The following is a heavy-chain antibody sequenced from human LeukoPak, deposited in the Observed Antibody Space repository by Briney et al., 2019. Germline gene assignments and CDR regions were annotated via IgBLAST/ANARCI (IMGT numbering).Heavy chain of an antibody. CDR2: IYHSGST. CDR1: GGSISSGGYS. D-gene: IGHD2-21*02. Sequence: SQTLSLTCAVSGGSISSGGYSWSWIRQPPGKGLEWIGYIYHSGSTYYNPSLKSRVTISVDRSKNQFSLKLSSVTAADTAVYYCARSAYCGGHCWYYFDYWGQGSLVTVSS. CDR3: ARSAYCGGHCWYYFDY. V-gene: IGHV4-30-2*01. J-gene: IGHJ4*02.